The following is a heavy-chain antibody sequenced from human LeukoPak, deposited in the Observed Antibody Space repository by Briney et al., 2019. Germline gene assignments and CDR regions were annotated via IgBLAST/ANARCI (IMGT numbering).Heavy chain of an antibody. J-gene: IGHJ4*02. Sequence: ASVKVSCKASGYTFTSYYMHWVRQAPGQGLEWMGIINPSGGSTSYAQKFQGRVTMTRDMSTSTVYMELSSLRSEDTAVYYCGRLTSTPPRDYWGQGTLVTVSS. CDR3: GRLTSTPPRDY. CDR2: INPSGGST. V-gene: IGHV1-46*01. CDR1: GYTFTSYY.